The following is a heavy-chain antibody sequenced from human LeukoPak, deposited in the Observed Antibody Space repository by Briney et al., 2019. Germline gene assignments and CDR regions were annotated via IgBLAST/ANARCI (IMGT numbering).Heavy chain of an antibody. D-gene: IGHD3-22*01. Sequence: GGSLRLSCAASGFTFSSYAMSWVRQAPGKGLEWVSTISGSGGSTYYPDSVQGRFTISRDNSKNTLYLQMNSLRAEDTAIYYCAKVTMMVVVRSYWDYWGQGTLVTVSS. J-gene: IGHJ4*02. CDR3: AKVTMMVVVRSYWDY. CDR1: GFTFSSYA. CDR2: ISGSGGST. V-gene: IGHV3-23*01.